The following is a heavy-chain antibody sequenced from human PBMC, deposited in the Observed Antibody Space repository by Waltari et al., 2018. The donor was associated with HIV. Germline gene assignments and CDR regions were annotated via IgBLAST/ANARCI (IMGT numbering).Heavy chain of an antibody. CDR3: ARDLELHSTYFDF. J-gene: IGHJ4*02. D-gene: IGHD4-4*01. CDR1: GFTFNTYG. V-gene: IGHV3-33*01. Sequence: QVQLVESGGGVVQPGRSLKLSCAASGFTFNTYGPHWVRQAPGKGLEWVAGIWYDGSNKYYADSVKGRFTISRDNSKNTVYLQMNSLRAEDTALYYCARDLELHSTYFDFWGQGTLVTVSS. CDR2: IWYDGSNK.